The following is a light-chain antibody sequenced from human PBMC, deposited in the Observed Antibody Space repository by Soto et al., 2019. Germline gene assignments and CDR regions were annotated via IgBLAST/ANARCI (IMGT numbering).Light chain of an antibody. J-gene: IGLJ3*02. V-gene: IGLV2-14*01. CDR1: SSDVGAYNY. CDR2: EVS. CDR3: SSFTISSTWV. Sequence: QSALTQPASVSASPGQSITISCTGTSSDVGAYNYVSWFQQHPGKAPKLMIYEVSNRPSGVSDRFSGSRSGNTASLTISGLQAEDEADYYCSSFTISSTWVFGGGTQLTVL.